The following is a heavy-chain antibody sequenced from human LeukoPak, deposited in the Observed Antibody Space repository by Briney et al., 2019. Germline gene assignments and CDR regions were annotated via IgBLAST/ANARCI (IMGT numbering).Heavy chain of an antibody. Sequence: PGGSLRLSCGASGFTFSSYSMNWVRQAPGKGLEWVSSISSSSSYIYYADSVKGRFTISRDNAKNSLYLQMNSLRAEDTAVYYCARDRLWFGELSGDYWGQGTLVTVSS. CDR1: GFTFSSYS. D-gene: IGHD3-10*01. V-gene: IGHV3-21*01. CDR2: ISSSSSYI. J-gene: IGHJ4*02. CDR3: ARDRLWFGELSGDY.